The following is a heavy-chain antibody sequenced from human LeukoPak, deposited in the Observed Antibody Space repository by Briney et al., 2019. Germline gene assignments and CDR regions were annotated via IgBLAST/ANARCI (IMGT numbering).Heavy chain of an antibody. D-gene: IGHD1-26*01. Sequence: GGSLRLSCAASGFTFSSYWMQWVRQAPGKGQVWVSRINADGRSTSYADSVKGRFTISRDNAKNTLYLQMNSLRAEDTAVYYCARARGSYDLFDYWGQGTLVTVSS. CDR2: INADGRST. CDR3: ARARGSYDLFDY. J-gene: IGHJ4*02. V-gene: IGHV3-74*01. CDR1: GFTFSSYW.